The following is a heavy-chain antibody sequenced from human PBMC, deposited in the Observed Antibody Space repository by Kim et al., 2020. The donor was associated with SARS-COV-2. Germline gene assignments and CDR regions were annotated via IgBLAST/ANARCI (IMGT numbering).Heavy chain of an antibody. CDR2: IYYSGST. Sequence: SETLSLTCTVSGGSISSSSYYWGWIRQPPGKGLEWIGSIYYSGSTYYNPSLKSRVTISVDTSKNQFSLKLSSVTAADTAVYYCARHKFRRGSSWADSWG. CDR1: GGSISSSSYY. D-gene: IGHD6-13*01. V-gene: IGHV4-39*01. CDR3: ARHKFRRGSSWADS. J-gene: IGHJ5*01.